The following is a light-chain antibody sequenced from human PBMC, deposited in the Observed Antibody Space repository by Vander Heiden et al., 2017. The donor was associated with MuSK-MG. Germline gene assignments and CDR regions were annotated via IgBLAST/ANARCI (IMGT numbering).Light chain of an antibody. V-gene: IGLV2-11*01. J-gene: IGLJ1*01. Sequence: QSALTLSRPVSVSPGESVPISLTGTSKDVARLNPVPGYQQRPGKAPKLMIDDVSKRPAGVPYRFSGSESGNTAALTISGLQAEDEADYYCCSYAGTYRVFGTGTKVSVL. CDR1: SKDVARLNP. CDR3: CSYAGTYRV. CDR2: DVS.